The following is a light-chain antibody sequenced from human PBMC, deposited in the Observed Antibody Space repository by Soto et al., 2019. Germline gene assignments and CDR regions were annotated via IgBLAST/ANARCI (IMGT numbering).Light chain of an antibody. CDR3: SSYTSSSTPYVV. Sequence: QSALTQPASVSGSPEQWFPTPGPGTSSDVGGYNYVSWYQQHPGKAPKLMIYEVSNRPSGVSNRFSGSKSGNTASLTISGLQAEDEADYYCSSYTSSSTPYVVFGGGTKLTVL. CDR2: EVS. J-gene: IGLJ2*01. V-gene: IGLV2-14*01. CDR1: SSDVGGYNY.